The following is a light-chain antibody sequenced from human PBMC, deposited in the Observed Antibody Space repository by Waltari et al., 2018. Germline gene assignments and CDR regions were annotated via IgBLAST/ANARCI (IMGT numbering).Light chain of an antibody. V-gene: IGLV2-14*03. Sequence: QSALTQPASVSGSPGQSTTISCTGTSSDVGGYNYVSWYQQHPGKAPKLMIFDVSNRPSGVSNRFSGSKSGNTASLTISGLQAEDEADYYCSSYIGSSTLELFGGGTSLTVL. CDR2: DVS. CDR3: SSYIGSSTLEL. CDR1: SSDVGGYNY. J-gene: IGLJ2*01.